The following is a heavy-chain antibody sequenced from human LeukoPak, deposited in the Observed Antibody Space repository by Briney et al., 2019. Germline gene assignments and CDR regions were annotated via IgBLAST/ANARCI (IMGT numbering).Heavy chain of an antibody. V-gene: IGHV1-69*04. CDR3: AREIGGGPYYFDY. D-gene: IGHD2/OR15-2a*01. CDR1: GYRFTTHG. CDR2: IVPVLGFT. Sequence: GASVKVSCKASGYRFTTHGITWVRQAPGQGLEWMGRIVPVLGFTNFPQRFEGRVTLTADTSTTTAYMELSSLTSDDTAVYYCAREIGGGPYYFDYWGQGTLVTVSS. J-gene: IGHJ4*02.